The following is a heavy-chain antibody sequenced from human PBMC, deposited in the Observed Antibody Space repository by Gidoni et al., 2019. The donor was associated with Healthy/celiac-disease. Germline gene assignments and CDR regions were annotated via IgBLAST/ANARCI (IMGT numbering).Heavy chain of an antibody. CDR2: INPNSGGT. Sequence: QVQLVQSGAEVKKPGASVTVSYKASGYTFTGYYMHWVRQAPGQGLEWMGWINPNSGGTNYAQKFQGRVTMTRDTSISTAYMELSRLRSDDTAVYYCARGGGVVVPAAIGLTYSNNWFDPWGQGTLVTVSS. J-gene: IGHJ5*02. V-gene: IGHV1-2*02. CDR1: GYTFTGYY. CDR3: ARGGGVVVPAAIGLTYSNNWFDP. D-gene: IGHD2-2*02.